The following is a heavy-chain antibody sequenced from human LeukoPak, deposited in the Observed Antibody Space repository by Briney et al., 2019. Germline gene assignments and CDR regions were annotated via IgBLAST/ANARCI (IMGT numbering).Heavy chain of an antibody. Sequence: PGGSLRLSCAASGFTFNNYGMHWVRQAPGKGLEWVAVIATDGRDKKYADSVKGRFTTSRDNSKNTLYLETNSLRPEDTAVYHCAKDSKVAAAGYFFDYWGQGTLVTVSS. J-gene: IGHJ4*02. V-gene: IGHV3-30*18. CDR1: GFTFNNYG. D-gene: IGHD6-13*01. CDR3: AKDSKVAAAGYFFDY. CDR2: IATDGRDK.